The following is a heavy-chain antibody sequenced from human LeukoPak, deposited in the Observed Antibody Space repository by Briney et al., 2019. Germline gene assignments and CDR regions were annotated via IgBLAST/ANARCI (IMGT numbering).Heavy chain of an antibody. V-gene: IGHV4-4*07. J-gene: IGHJ6*03. D-gene: IGHD3-22*01. CDR3: ARLKYYDSTGYSPGYYMDV. CDR2: IYITGST. CDR1: GGSIIKYY. Sequence: PSETLSLTCSVAGGSIIKYYWSWIRQSAGTGLEWVGRIYITGSTTYNPPLQSRLSMSVDTSKNQFSLRLRSVSAADTAVYYCARLKYYDSTGYSPGYYMDVWGKGITVTVSS.